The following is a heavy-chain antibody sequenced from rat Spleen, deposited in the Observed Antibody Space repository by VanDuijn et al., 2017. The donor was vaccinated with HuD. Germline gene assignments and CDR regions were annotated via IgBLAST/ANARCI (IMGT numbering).Heavy chain of an antibody. D-gene: IGHD1-6*01. CDR3: ASLMYTPDYLGVMDA. Sequence: EVQLVESGGGLVQPGRSLKLSCAASGFTFNNYGMAWVRQAPTKGLEWVATISYDGISTYYRDSVKGRFTISRDNAESTLYLQMDSLRSEATATYYCASLMYTPDYLGVMDAWGQGASVTVSS. J-gene: IGHJ4*01. CDR1: GFTFNNYG. V-gene: IGHV5-29*01. CDR2: ISYDGIST.